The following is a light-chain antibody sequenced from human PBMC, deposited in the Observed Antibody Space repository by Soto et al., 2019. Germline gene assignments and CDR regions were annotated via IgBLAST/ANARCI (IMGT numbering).Light chain of an antibody. J-gene: IGKJ1*01. Sequence: EIVLTQSPGTLSLSPGERATLSSRASQSVSSRYFAWYQQKVGQAPRLLIYAAFRAPGTPDRFSGSWSGTDSTLTISRLEPEDVAVYYCQQYVKSPWTFGQGTKVDIK. CDR2: AA. CDR1: QSVSSRY. V-gene: IGKV3-20*01. CDR3: QQYVKSPWT.